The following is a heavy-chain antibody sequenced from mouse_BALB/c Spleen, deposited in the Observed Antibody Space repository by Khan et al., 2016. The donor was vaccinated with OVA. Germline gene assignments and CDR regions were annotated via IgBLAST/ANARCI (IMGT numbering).Heavy chain of an antibody. CDR2: ISNGGTYT. Sequence: VQLKESGGDLVKPGGSLKLSCAASGFTFNTYGMSWVRQTPDKRLEWVATISNGGTYTYYPDSVKGRFTISRDNAKNTLYLQMSSLKSEDTAMYYCARRGDYDDYFAMDYWGQGTSVTVSS. J-gene: IGHJ4*01. V-gene: IGHV5-6*01. CDR1: GFTFNTYG. CDR3: ARRGDYDDYFAMDY. D-gene: IGHD2-4*01.